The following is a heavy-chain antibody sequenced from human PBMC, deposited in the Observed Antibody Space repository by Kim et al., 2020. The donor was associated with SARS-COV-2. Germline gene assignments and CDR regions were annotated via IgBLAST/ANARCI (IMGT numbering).Heavy chain of an antibody. CDR1: GDSITNYY. J-gene: IGHJ4*02. Sequence: SETLSLTCIVSGDSITNYYWNWIRQPLGKGLEWIGYMSYRGSTFYNPSLRSRVTISVDTSKNQVSLKLRSVTAADTAVYYCARRYCTNGVCCLDSWGQRTLLTVSS. D-gene: IGHD2-8*01. CDR2: MSYRGST. CDR3: ARRYCTNGVCCLDS. V-gene: IGHV4-59*01.